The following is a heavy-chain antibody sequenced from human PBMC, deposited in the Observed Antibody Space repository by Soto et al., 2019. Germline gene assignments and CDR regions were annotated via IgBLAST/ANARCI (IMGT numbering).Heavy chain of an antibody. V-gene: IGHV4-34*01. J-gene: IGHJ3*02. CDR3: ARAWELGYCSGGSCYADAFDI. CDR1: GGSFSGYY. D-gene: IGHD2-15*01. CDR2: INHSGST. Sequence: TSETLSLTCAVYGGSFSGYYWSWIRQPPGKGLEWIGEINHSGSTNYNPSLKSRVTISVDTSKNQFSLKLSSVTAADTAVYYCARAWELGYCSGGSCYADAFDIWGQGTMVTVSS.